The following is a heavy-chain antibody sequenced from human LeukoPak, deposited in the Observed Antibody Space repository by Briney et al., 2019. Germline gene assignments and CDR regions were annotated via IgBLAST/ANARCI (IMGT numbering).Heavy chain of an antibody. CDR2: ISAYNGNT. J-gene: IGHJ4*02. CDR3: ARERSGWPPDY. Sequence: GASVKVSCKASGYTFTSFGISWVRQAPGQGLEWMGRISAYNGNTDYAQKFQCRVTMTKDTSTSTVYMELRSLRSDDTAVYYCARERSGWPPDYWGQGTLVTVSS. D-gene: IGHD6-19*01. CDR1: GYTFTSFG. V-gene: IGHV1-18*01.